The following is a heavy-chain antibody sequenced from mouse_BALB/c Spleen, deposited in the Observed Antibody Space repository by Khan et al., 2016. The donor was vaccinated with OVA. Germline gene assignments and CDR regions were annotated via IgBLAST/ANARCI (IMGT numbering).Heavy chain of an antibody. V-gene: IGHV9-4*02. CDR3: AKGGAAYYRNDGGAMDY. CDR1: GYTFTNAG. J-gene: IGHJ4*01. D-gene: IGHD2-14*01. Sequence: QIQLVQSGPELKKPGETVRISCKASGYTFTNAGMQWVQKMPGKGLKWIGWINTHSGVPKYAEDFKGRFAFSLETSASTVYLQITNLKTEDTATYFCAKGGAAYYRNDGGAMDYWGQGTSVTGSS. CDR2: INTHSGVP.